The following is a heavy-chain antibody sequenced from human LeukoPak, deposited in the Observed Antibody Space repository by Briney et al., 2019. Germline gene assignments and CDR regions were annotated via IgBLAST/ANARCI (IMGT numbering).Heavy chain of an antibody. V-gene: IGHV3-66*01. CDR1: EFSVGSNY. Sequence: QSGGSLRLSCAASEFSVGSNYMTWVRQAPGKGLEWVSLIYSGGSTYYADSVKGRFTISRDNSKNTLYLQMNSLRVEDTAVYYCAKDRAGGSWNFDYWGQGTLVTVSS. CDR2: IYSGGST. D-gene: IGHD1-26*01. CDR3: AKDRAGGSWNFDY. J-gene: IGHJ4*02.